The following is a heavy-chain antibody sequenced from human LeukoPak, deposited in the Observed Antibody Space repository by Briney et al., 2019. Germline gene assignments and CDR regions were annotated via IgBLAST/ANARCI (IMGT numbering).Heavy chain of an antibody. D-gene: IGHD4-17*01. CDR2: ISGSGGST. CDR1: GFTFSSYA. Sequence: SGGSLRLSCAASGFTFSSYAMSWVRQAPGKGLEWVSAISGSGGSTYYADSVKGRFTISRDNSKNTLYLQMNSLRAEDTALYYCARATVTLPHHYYYMDVWGKGTTVTVSS. V-gene: IGHV3-23*01. J-gene: IGHJ6*03. CDR3: ARATVTLPHHYYYMDV.